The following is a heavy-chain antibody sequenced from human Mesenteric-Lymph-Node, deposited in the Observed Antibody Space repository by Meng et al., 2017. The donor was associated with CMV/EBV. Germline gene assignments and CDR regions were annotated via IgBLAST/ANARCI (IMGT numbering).Heavy chain of an antibody. J-gene: IGHJ3*02. D-gene: IGHD1-26*01. V-gene: IGHV3-30*02. CDR3: AKDRGAFDI. CDR2: IRYDGRNK. Sequence: GESLKISCAASGFTFSSYGMHWVRQAPGKGLEWVAFIRYDGRNKYDADSVKGRFTISRDNSKNTLYLEMNSLRTEDTAVYYCAKDRGAFDIWGQGTRVTVSS. CDR1: GFTFSSYG.